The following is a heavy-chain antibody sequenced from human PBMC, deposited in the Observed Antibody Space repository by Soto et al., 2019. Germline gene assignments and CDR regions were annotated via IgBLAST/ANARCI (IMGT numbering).Heavy chain of an antibody. Sequence: GGSLRLSCAASGFTFSNYAMSWVRQAPGKGLEWVSGISGSGGTIYYADSVKGRFTISRDNSKNTLYLQTNSLRAEDTAIYFCAKGQVADRSSYYYGMDVWGQGTTVTVSS. D-gene: IGHD2-15*01. J-gene: IGHJ6*02. V-gene: IGHV3-23*01. CDR1: GFTFSNYA. CDR3: AKGQVADRSSYYYGMDV. CDR2: ISGSGGTI.